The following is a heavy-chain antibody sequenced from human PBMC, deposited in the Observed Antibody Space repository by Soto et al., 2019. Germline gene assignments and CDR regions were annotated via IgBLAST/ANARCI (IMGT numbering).Heavy chain of an antibody. J-gene: IGHJ4*02. Sequence: QVLLQESGLGLVQPSGTLSLSCVVSGVSIGSNDYWGWVRQPPGKGLERLGDMSHIGSVNYNPSLKSRVTIPMDKSQNQFSLKLDSMTAADTAVYYCARSLGWYAVDYWGQGTLVIVSS. CDR3: ARSLGWYAVDY. D-gene: IGHD6-19*01. CDR2: MSHIGSV. CDR1: GVSIGSNDY. V-gene: IGHV4-4*02.